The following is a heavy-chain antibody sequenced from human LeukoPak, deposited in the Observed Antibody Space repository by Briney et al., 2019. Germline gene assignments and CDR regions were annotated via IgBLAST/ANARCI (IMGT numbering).Heavy chain of an antibody. D-gene: IGHD6-13*01. CDR1: GFTVSSNY. V-gene: IGHV3-66*01. J-gene: IGHJ4*02. CDR3: ARGGSSWLKPIDY. Sequence: GGSLRLSCAASGFTVSSNYMSWVRQAPGKGLEWVSVIYSGGSTYYADSVKGRFTISRDNSKNTLYLQMNSLRAEDTAVYYCARGGSSWLKPIDYWGQGTLVTVSS. CDR2: IYSGGST.